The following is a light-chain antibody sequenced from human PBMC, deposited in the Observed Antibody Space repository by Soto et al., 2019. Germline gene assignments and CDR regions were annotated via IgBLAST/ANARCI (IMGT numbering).Light chain of an antibody. CDR3: EQTRSYPST. V-gene: IGKV1-9*01. CDR1: QGIDSY. CDR2: ETS. Sequence: VAITSRASQGIDSYLAWYQQRPGKVPQLLIYETSILLSGVSSRFSGSGSGTVLTLTFCGLQVEDFATYFSEQTRSYPSTFGGGTKVDIK. J-gene: IGKJ4*01.